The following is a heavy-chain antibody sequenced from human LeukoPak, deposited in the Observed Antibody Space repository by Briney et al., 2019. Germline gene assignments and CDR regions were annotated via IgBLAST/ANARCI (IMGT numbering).Heavy chain of an antibody. CDR2: MYWDDAK. V-gene: IGHV2-5*02. CDR1: GFSLSNSGVG. Sequence: GPTLVNPTQTLTMTCTFPGFSLSNSGVGFSWIRQPPGMTLEGRALMYWDDAKRYTPSLKSRLTITKDTSKNQVVLTMTNMDPVDTATYYCAHEGYCSSTSCPESATGLFDYWGQGTLVTVSS. J-gene: IGHJ4*02. CDR3: AHEGYCSSTSCPESATGLFDY. D-gene: IGHD2-2*01.